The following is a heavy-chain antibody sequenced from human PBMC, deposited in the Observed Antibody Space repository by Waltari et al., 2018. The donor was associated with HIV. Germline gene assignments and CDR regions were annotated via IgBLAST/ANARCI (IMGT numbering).Heavy chain of an antibody. J-gene: IGHJ6*02. D-gene: IGHD6-19*01. CDR2: IKQDGSGK. V-gene: IGHV3-7*01. CDR3: ARDGVAGRGDYYYGMDV. CDR1: GLPFRSYW. Sequence: EVQLVESGGGLVQPGGSLRLSCAASGLPFRSYWLSWVRQAPGKGLEWVANIKQDGSGKYYVDSVKGRFTISRDNAKNSLYLQMNSLRAEDTAVYYCARDGVAGRGDYYYGMDVWGQGTTVTVSS.